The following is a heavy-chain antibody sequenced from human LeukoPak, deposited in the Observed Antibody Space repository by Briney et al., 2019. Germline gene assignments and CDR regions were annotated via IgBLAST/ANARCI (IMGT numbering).Heavy chain of an antibody. D-gene: IGHD2-2*02. J-gene: IGHJ4*02. Sequence: GGSLRLSCAASGFTFSIYSMNWVRQAPGKGLEWVSSISSSSSYIYYADSVKGRFTISRDNAKNSLYLQMNSLRAEDTAVYYCASQPRYCSSTSCYKYVYFDYWGQGTLVTVSS. V-gene: IGHV3-21*01. CDR1: GFTFSIYS. CDR2: ISSSSSYI. CDR3: ASQPRYCSSTSCYKYVYFDY.